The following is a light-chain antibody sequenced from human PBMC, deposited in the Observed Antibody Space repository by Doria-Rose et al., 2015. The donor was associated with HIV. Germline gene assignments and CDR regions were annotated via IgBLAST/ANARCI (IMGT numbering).Light chain of an antibody. V-gene: IGKV3-15*01. CDR3: QQYSQWPPYT. Sequence: TQSPATLSVSPGERATLSCRASQGIGSDLAWYQQEPGQAPRLPIYRASIRATGIPPRFTGGGSGTEFTLTISSLQSEDFAVYFCQQYSQWPPYTFGQGTKLEVK. CDR1: QGIGSD. CDR2: RAS. J-gene: IGKJ2*01.